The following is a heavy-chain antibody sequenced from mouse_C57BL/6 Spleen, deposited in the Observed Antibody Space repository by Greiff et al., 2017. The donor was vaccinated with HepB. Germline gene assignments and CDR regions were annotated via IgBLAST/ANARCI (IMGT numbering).Heavy chain of an antibody. J-gene: IGHJ4*01. CDR2: IDPETGGT. D-gene: IGHD2-5*01. V-gene: IGHV1-15*01. CDR3: TRYSNYGVPYAMDY. Sequence: VQLQESGAELVRPGASVTLSCKASGYTFTDYEMHWVKQTPVHGLEWIGAIDPETGGTAYNQKFKGKAILTADKSSSTAYMELRSLTSEDSAVYYGTRYSNYGVPYAMDYWGQGTSVTVSS. CDR1: GYTFTDYE.